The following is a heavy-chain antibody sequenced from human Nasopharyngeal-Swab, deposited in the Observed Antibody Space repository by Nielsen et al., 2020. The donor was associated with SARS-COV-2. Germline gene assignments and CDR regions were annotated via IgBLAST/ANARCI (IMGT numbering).Heavy chain of an antibody. CDR3: ARDREFGELWGY. CDR1: GFTFSSYS. CDR2: ISSSSSYI. Sequence: GGSLRLSCAASGFTFSSYSMNWVRQAPGKGLEWVSSISSSSSYIYYADSVKGRFTISRDNAKNSLYLQMNSLRAEDTAVYYCARDREFGELWGYWSQGTLVTVSS. J-gene: IGHJ4*02. V-gene: IGHV3-21*01. D-gene: IGHD3-10*01.